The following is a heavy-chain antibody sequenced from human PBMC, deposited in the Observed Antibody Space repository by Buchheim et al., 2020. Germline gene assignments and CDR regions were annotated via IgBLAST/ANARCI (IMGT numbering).Heavy chain of an antibody. V-gene: IGHV4-31*03. CDR3: ARDLTGGLRGSFDY. CDR2: IYYSGST. D-gene: IGHD1-26*01. Sequence: QVQLQESGPGLVKPSQTLSLTCTVSGDSISSGVYYWSWIRQHPGKGLEWIGYIYYSGSTYYKQSLKSRVTISVDTYKNQFSLKLSSVTAADTAVYYCARDLTGGLRGSFDYWGQGTL. CDR1: GDSISSGVYY. J-gene: IGHJ4*02.